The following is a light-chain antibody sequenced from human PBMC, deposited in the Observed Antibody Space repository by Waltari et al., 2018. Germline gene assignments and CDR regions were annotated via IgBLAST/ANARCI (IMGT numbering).Light chain of an antibody. CDR1: GSNIGAGYD. Sequence: QSVLTQPPSVSGAPGQRVTISCTGGGSNIGAGYDLHWYRQLPGKAPELLIDGVNNRPSGVPDRFFGSLSGTSASLAITGLQAEDEADYYCQSYDTSLSVVFGGGTKLTV. CDR2: GVN. J-gene: IGLJ2*01. CDR3: QSYDTSLSVV. V-gene: IGLV1-40*01.